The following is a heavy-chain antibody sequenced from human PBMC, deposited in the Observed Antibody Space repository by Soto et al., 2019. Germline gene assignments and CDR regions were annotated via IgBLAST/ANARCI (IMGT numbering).Heavy chain of an antibody. CDR1: GYSISSGYY. CDR3: AKEKQWLVGPFDY. D-gene: IGHD6-19*01. J-gene: IGHJ4*02. CDR2: IYHSGST. V-gene: IGHV4-38-2*02. Sequence: ASETLSLTCAVSGYSISSGYYWGWIRQPPGKGLEWIGSIYHSGSTYYNPSLKSRVTISVDTSKNQFSLKLSSVTAADTAVYYCAKEKQWLVGPFDYWGQGTLVTVSS.